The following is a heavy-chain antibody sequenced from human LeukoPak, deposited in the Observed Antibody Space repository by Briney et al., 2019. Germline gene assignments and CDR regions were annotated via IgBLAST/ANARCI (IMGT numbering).Heavy chain of an antibody. CDR3: ARAMSIAARLQTIFDY. D-gene: IGHD6-6*01. CDR1: GASFNDYY. Sequence: PSETLSLTCAVYGASFNDYYWSWIRQPPGKGLEWLGEIIHSGSTNYNPSLASRVTISVDTSKNQFSLNLTSVTAADTAVYYCARAMSIAARLQTIFDYWGQGTLVTVSS. CDR2: IIHSGST. J-gene: IGHJ4*02. V-gene: IGHV4-34*12.